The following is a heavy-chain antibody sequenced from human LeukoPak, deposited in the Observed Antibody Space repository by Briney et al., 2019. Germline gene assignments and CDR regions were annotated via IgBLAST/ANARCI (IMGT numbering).Heavy chain of an antibody. Sequence: GGSLRLSCAASGFTFRSYWMSWDRQAPGKGLEWVANIKQDGSEKYYVDSVKGRFTISRDNAKNSLYLQMNSLRAEDTAVYYCASAAYSSGWSPIDYWGQGTLVTVSS. CDR1: GFTFRSYW. D-gene: IGHD6-19*01. CDR3: ASAAYSSGWSPIDY. V-gene: IGHV3-7*01. J-gene: IGHJ4*02. CDR2: IKQDGSEK.